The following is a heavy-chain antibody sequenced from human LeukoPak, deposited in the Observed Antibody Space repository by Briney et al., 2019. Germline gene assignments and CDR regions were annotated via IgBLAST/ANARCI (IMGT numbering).Heavy chain of an antibody. V-gene: IGHV3-23*01. CDR1: GFTFSSYA. CDR2: IGGTGVRT. CDR3: AKGSLETYDFWSGYSLGYFDY. Sequence: GGSLRLSCASSGFTFSSYAMSWVRQAPGKGLEWVSTIGGTGVRTYYADSVKGRFTISRDNSKNTLYLQMNSLRAEDTAVYYCAKGSLETYDFWSGYSLGYFDYWGQGTLVTVSS. D-gene: IGHD3-3*01. J-gene: IGHJ4*02.